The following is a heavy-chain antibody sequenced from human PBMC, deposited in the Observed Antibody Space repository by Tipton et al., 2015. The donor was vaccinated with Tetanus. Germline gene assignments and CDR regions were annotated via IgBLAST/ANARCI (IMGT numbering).Heavy chain of an antibody. Sequence: SLRLSCAASGFTFSSYWMHWVRQAPGKGLVWVSRIRFDGSFTSYADSVKGRFTISRDNAKNTLYLQMNSLRAEDTAVYYCARDHGPSQFDPWGQGTLVTVSS. CDR3: ARDHGPSQFDP. CDR1: GFTFSSYW. V-gene: IGHV3-74*01. CDR2: IRFDGSFT. J-gene: IGHJ5*02.